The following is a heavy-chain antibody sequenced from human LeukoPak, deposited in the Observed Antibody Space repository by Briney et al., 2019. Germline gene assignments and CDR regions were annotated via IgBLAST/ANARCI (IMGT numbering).Heavy chain of an antibody. J-gene: IGHJ4*02. CDR1: GYTFTSYD. Sequence: ASVKVSCKASGYTFTSYDINWVRQATGQGLEWMGWMNPNSGNTGYAQKFQGRATMTRNTSISTAYMELSSLRAEDTAVYYCARVRFHGFGGVPYFDYWGQGTLVTVSS. CDR2: MNPNSGNT. V-gene: IGHV1-8*01. CDR3: ARVRFHGFGGVPYFDY. D-gene: IGHD3-16*01.